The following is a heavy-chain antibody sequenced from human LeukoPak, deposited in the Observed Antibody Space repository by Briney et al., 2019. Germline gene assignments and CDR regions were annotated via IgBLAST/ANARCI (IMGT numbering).Heavy chain of an antibody. CDR1: GFTFSSYA. Sequence: GGSLRLSCAASGFTFSSYAMSWVRQAPGKGLEWVSAISGSGGSTYYADSVKGRFTISRDNSKNTLYLQMNSPRAEDTAVYHCASWPFYYSSTSCLVKGWFDPWGQGTLVTVSS. D-gene: IGHD2-2*01. J-gene: IGHJ5*02. CDR2: ISGSGGST. CDR3: ASWPFYYSSTSCLVKGWFDP. V-gene: IGHV3-23*01.